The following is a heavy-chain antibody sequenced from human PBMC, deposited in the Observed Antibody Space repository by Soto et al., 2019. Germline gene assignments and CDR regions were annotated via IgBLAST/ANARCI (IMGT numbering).Heavy chain of an antibody. CDR2: IYYSGST. V-gene: IGHV4-31*03. D-gene: IGHD6-13*01. J-gene: IGHJ5*02. CDR3: ARDFRRSSFGNWFDP. Sequence: PSETLSLTCTVSGGSISSGGYYWSWIRQHPGKGLEWIGYIYYSGSTYYNPSLKSRVTISVDTSKNQFSLKLSSVTAADTAVYYCARDFRRSSFGNWFDPWGQGTLVTVSS. CDR1: GGSISSGGYY.